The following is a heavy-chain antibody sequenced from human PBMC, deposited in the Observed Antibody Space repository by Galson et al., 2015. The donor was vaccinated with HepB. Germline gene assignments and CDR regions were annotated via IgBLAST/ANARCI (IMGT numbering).Heavy chain of an antibody. CDR3: ARGVPERHLKGFAP. CDR1: GFTFSTYA. CDR2: ISASGGST. V-gene: IGHV3-23*01. Sequence: SLRLSCAASGFTFSTYAITWVRQAPGKGLEWVSAISASGGSTYYADSVKGRFTISRDNSKNTLYLQMNSLRAEDTAVYYCARGVPERHLKGFAPWGQGTLVTVSS. D-gene: IGHD6-25*01. J-gene: IGHJ5*02.